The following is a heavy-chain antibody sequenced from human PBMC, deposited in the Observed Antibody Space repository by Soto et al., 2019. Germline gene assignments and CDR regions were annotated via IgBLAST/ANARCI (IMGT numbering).Heavy chain of an antibody. CDR3: ARGYSAVGAD. J-gene: IGHJ4*02. CDR2: INHGGSS. D-gene: IGHD2-15*01. Sequence: QVRLHQWGAGLLKPSETLSLTCAVFGGSFSGYYWSWIRQSPGKGLVWIGEINHGGSSDYNPSLKSRVTISVDTSKNQLSLKLTSVTAADTAVYYCARGYSAVGADWGQGSLVTVSS. V-gene: IGHV4-34*01. CDR1: GGSFSGYY.